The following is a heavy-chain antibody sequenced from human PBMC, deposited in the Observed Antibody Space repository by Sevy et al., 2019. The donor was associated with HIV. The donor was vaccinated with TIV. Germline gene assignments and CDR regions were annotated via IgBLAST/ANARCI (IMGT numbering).Heavy chain of an antibody. CDR1: GFTFSKYS. Sequence: GSLRLSCAASGFTFSKYSMSWVRQPPGKGLEWIGSIYYSGSTYYNPSLKSRVTISVDTSKNQFSLKLSSVTAADTAVYYCARRDGYNLGYYYMDVWGKGTTVTVSS. CDR2: IYYSGST. J-gene: IGHJ6*03. CDR3: ARRDGYNLGYYYMDV. V-gene: IGHV4-39*01. D-gene: IGHD5-12*01.